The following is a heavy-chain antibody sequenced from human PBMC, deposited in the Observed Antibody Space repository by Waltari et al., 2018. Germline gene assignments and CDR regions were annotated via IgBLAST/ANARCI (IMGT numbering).Heavy chain of an antibody. CDR2: INHSGST. Sequence: QVQLQQWGAGLLKPSETLSLTCAVYGGSFSGSYWSWTRQPPGKGLEWIWEINHSGSTNYNPSLKSRVTISVDTSKSQFSLTLSSVTAADTAVYYCAILRIWGSYVDYWGQGTLVTVSS. CDR1: GGSFSGSY. J-gene: IGHJ4*02. D-gene: IGHD3-16*01. CDR3: AILRIWGSYVDY. V-gene: IGHV4-34*01.